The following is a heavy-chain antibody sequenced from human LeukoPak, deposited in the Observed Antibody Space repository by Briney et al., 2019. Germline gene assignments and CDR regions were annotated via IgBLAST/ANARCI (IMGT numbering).Heavy chain of an antibody. V-gene: IGHV3-11*01. CDR3: ARSTVTIYFDY. CDR1: GFTFSDYY. CDR2: ISSSGNTI. D-gene: IGHD4-17*01. J-gene: IGHJ4*02. Sequence: GGSLRLSCAASGFTFSDYYMSWIRQAPGKGLEWVSYISSSGNTIYYADSVKGRFTISRDNAKNSLYLQMNSLRAEDTAVYYCARSTVTIYFDYWGQGTLVTVSS.